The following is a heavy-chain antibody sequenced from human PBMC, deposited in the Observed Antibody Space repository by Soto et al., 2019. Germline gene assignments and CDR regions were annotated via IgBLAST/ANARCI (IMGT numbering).Heavy chain of an antibody. J-gene: IGHJ4*02. D-gene: IGHD3-10*01. CDR3: AKGQGWFGGRDY. Sequence: EVQLLESGGGLVQPGGSLRLSCAASGFTFSSYAMSWVRQAPGKGLEWVSAISGSGGSSYYADSVKGRFTISRDNSKNPLEMQLNSLRAEDTAVYYCAKGQGWFGGRDYWGEGALVTVSS. CDR1: GFTFSSYA. V-gene: IGHV3-23*01. CDR2: ISGSGGSS.